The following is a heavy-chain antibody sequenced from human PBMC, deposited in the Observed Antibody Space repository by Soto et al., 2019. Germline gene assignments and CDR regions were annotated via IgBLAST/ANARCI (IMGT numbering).Heavy chain of an antibody. D-gene: IGHD3-10*01. CDR1: GFTFSSYA. Sequence: EVQLLESGGGLVQPGGSLRLSCAASGFTFSSYAMSWVRQAPGKGLEWVSAISGSGGSTYYADSVKGRFTISRDNSKNTLYLQMNSLRAEDTAVYYCAKEYRHVLLWFGESQIDYWGQGTLVTVSS. J-gene: IGHJ4*02. V-gene: IGHV3-23*01. CDR3: AKEYRHVLLWFGESQIDY. CDR2: ISGSGGST.